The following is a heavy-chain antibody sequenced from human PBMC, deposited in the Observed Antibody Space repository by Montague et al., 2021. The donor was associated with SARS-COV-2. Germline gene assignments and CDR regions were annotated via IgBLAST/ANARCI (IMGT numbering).Heavy chain of an antibody. V-gene: IGHV6-1*01. J-gene: IGHJ6*02. D-gene: IGHD5-18*01. CDR1: GDSVSSNSAA. CDR2: TYYRSKWYN. CDR3: ARDTRIQLWFDRDYYYGMDV. Sequence: CAISGDSVSSNSAAWNWIRQSPSRGLEWLGSTYYRSKWYNDYAVSVKSRITINPDTSKNQFSLQLNSATPEDTAVYYCARDTRIQLWFDRDYYYGMDVWGQGTTVTVSS.